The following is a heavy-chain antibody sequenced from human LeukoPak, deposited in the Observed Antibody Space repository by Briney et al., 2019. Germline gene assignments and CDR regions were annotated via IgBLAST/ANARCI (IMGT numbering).Heavy chain of an antibody. D-gene: IGHD4-11*01. J-gene: IGHJ5*02. CDR3: ATMTTFDP. CDR2: VDPEDGET. CDR1: GYTFTDYY. Sequence: GASVKVSCKAFGYTFTDYYIHWVKEAPGKGLEWMGRVDPEDGETTYAEKFQGRVTITADTSTDTAYMELNNLRSEDTAVYYCATMTTFDPWGQGTLDTVSP. V-gene: IGHV1-69-2*01.